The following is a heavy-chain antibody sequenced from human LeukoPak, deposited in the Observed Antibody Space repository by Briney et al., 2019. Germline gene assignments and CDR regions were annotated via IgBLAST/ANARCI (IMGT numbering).Heavy chain of an antibody. D-gene: IGHD6-6*01. Sequence: GGSLRLSCAASGFTFSSYWMSWVRQAPGKGLEWVANIKQGGSDKYYVDSVKGRFTISRDNAKNSLYLEMNSLRAEDTAVYYCARVSSSMGGAADFWGQGTLVTVSS. J-gene: IGHJ4*02. CDR2: IKQGGSDK. CDR1: GFTFSSYW. CDR3: ARVSSSMGGAADF. V-gene: IGHV3-7*01.